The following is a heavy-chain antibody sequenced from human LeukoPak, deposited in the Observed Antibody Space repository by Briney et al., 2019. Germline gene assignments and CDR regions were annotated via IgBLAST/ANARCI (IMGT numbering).Heavy chain of an antibody. CDR2: IYYSGST. D-gene: IGHD5-18*01. Sequence: SETLSLTRSVSGGSICSYYWSWIRQPPGKGLEWIGYIYYSGSTNYNPSLKSRVTISVDTSKNQFSLKLSSVTAADTAVYYCARDISYVDTAMVKYNWFDPWGQGTLVTVSS. J-gene: IGHJ5*02. CDR3: ARDISYVDTAMVKYNWFDP. V-gene: IGHV4-59*01. CDR1: GGSICSYY.